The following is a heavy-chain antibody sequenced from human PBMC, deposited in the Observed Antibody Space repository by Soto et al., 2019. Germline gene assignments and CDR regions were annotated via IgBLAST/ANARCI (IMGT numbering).Heavy chain of an antibody. CDR1: GFAFSRYS. J-gene: IGHJ4*02. CDR2: MSYDGSSN. CDR3: ATTQY. V-gene: IGHV3-30-3*01. Sequence: GGPWRGSRTASGFAFSRYSMHWVRQAPGKGLEWVTGMSYDGSSNYCADSVKGRFTISRDNSKNTLYLQVNSLRADDSAAYYCATTQYRGQRTLVNVSS. D-gene: IGHD6-6*01.